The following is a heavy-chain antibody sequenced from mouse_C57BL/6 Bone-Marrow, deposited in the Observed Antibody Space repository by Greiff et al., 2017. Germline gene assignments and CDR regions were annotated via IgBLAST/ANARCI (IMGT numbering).Heavy chain of an antibody. CDR1: GYAFTNYL. CDR3: ARGRYWYFDV. Sequence: QVQLQQSGAELVRPGTSVKVSCKASGYAFTNYLIEWVKQRPGQGLEWIGVLNPGSGGTNYNEKFKGKATLTADKSSSTAYMQLSSLTSEDSAVYFCARGRYWYFDVWGTGTTVTVSS. V-gene: IGHV1-54*01. CDR2: LNPGSGGT. J-gene: IGHJ1*03.